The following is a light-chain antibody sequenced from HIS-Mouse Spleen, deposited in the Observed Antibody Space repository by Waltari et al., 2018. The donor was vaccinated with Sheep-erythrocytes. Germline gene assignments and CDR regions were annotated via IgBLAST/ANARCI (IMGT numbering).Light chain of an antibody. CDR2: EVS. CDR3: SSYAGSNNWV. V-gene: IGLV2-8*01. Sequence: QSALTQPPSASGSPGQSVTISCTGTSSDVGGYNYVSWYQQHPGKAPKLMIYEVSKRPSGVPARFSGSTSGNTASLTLSGLQAEDEADYYCSSYAGSNNWVFGGGTKLTVL. CDR1: SSDVGGYNY. J-gene: IGLJ3*02.